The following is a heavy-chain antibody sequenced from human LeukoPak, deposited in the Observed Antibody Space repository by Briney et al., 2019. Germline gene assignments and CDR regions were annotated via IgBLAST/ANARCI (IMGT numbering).Heavy chain of an antibody. Sequence: ASVKVSCKASGGTFSSYAISWVRQAPGQGLEWMGRIIPILGIANYAQKFQGRVTITADKSTSTAYMELSSLRSEDTAVYYCARDSSLPSYYYYGMDVWGQGTTVTVSS. V-gene: IGHV1-69*04. CDR2: IIPILGIA. CDR1: GGTFSSYA. CDR3: ARDSSLPSYYYYGMDV. J-gene: IGHJ6*02.